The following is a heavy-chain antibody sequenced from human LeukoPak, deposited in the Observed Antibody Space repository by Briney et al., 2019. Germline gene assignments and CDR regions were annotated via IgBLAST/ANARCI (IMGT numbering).Heavy chain of an antibody. CDR1: GFTFGSYA. V-gene: IGHV3-23*01. CDR2: ISGSGSST. Sequence: GGSLRLSCAASGFTFGSYAMSWVRQAPGKGLEWVSTISGSGSSTYYADFVKGRFTISRDNSKNTLYLQMNSLRAEDTALYYCAKGPYFDTSGYDVSWGQGTLVTVSS. J-gene: IGHJ4*02. D-gene: IGHD3-22*01. CDR3: AKGPYFDTSGYDVS.